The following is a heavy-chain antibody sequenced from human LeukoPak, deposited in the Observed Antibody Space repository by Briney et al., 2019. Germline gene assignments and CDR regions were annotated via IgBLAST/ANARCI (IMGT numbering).Heavy chain of an antibody. D-gene: IGHD2-15*01. V-gene: IGHV4-4*07. CDR1: GGSISSYY. CDR2: ISASGNT. CDR3: AREGRSSTPGY. J-gene: IGHJ4*02. Sequence: SETLSLTCTGSGGSISSYYWTSVRQSAGKGLEWIGRISASGNTNYNPSLKSRVTMSVDTSTNQFSLKLTSVTAADTAVYYCAREGRSSTPGYWGQGTLVTVSS.